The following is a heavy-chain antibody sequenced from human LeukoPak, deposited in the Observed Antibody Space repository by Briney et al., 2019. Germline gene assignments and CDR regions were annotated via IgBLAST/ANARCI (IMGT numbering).Heavy chain of an antibody. V-gene: IGHV3-21*04. J-gene: IGHJ4*02. CDR3: ARVGYSSGWSNFDY. CDR1: GFTFSSYS. Sequence: PGGSLRLSCAASGFTFSSYSMNWVRQAPGKGLEWVSSISSSSSYIYYADSVKGRFTISRDNSKNTLYLQMNSLRAEDTAVYYCARVGYSSGWSNFDYWGQGTLVTVSS. D-gene: IGHD6-19*01. CDR2: ISSSSSYI.